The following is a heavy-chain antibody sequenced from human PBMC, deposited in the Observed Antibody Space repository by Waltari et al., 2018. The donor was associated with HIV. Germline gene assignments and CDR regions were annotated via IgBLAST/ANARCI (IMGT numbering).Heavy chain of an antibody. Sequence: QVQLVQPGAEVTKPGPTVKVPRKASGYTFTEYYINWVRQAPGQGLGWMGRINLNSGVTNYAQKFQGRVIMTRDTSISTAYMELSRLRSDDTAVYYCARVVNYGDNSVYYGMDVWGQGTTVTVSS. CDR1: GYTFTEYY. V-gene: IGHV1-2*06. CDR2: INLNSGVT. CDR3: ARVVNYGDNSVYYGMDV. J-gene: IGHJ6*02. D-gene: IGHD4-17*01.